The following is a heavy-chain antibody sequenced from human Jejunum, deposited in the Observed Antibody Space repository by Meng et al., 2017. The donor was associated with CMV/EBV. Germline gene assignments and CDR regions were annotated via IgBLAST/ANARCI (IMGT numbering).Heavy chain of an antibody. CDR1: AYTFAGYY. V-gene: IGHV1-2*06. J-gene: IGHJ4*02. CDR3: ARGRRNEPLFDY. Sequence: QVQRVQSGAGVKKPGASVKVSCKASAYTFAGYYMHWVRQAPGQGLEWMGRINPNSGGANYAQKFQGRVTMTRDTSISTAYMELSRLRSDDTAVYFCARGRRNEPLFDYWGQGTLVTVSS. D-gene: IGHD1-14*01. CDR2: INPNSGGA.